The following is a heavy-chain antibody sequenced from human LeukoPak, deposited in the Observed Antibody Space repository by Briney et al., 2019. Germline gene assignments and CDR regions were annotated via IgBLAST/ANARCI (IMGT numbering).Heavy chain of an antibody. CDR1: GGSISSYY. J-gene: IGHJ4*02. D-gene: IGHD2-15*01. V-gene: IGHV4-59*01. CDR3: ASNPYSYYFDY. Sequence: PSETLSLTCTVSGGSISSYYWSWIRQPPGKGLEWIGYIYYSGSTNYNPSLKSRVTISVDTPKNQFSLKLSSVTAADTAVYYCASNPYSYYFDYWGQGTLVTVSS. CDR2: IYYSGST.